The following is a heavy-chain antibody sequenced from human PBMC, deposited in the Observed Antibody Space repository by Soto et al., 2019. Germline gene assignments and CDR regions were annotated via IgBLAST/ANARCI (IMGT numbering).Heavy chain of an antibody. V-gene: IGHV4-61*01. CDR3: ARGYRTSWYWFDL. D-gene: IGHD6-13*01. J-gene: IGHJ2*01. CDR1: AGSVSGDTHY. Sequence: QAQLQESGPGPVKPSETLSLTCTVSAGSVSGDTHYWSWIRQPPGKGLEWIGYIYNSWSTNYNPSLKSRVTISVDTSKNQFSLKLSSVTAADTAVYYCARGYRTSWYWFDLWGRGTLVTVSS. CDR2: IYNSWST.